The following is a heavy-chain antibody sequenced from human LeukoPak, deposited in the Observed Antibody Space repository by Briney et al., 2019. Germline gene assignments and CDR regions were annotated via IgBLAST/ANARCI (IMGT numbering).Heavy chain of an antibody. V-gene: IGHV3-21*01. J-gene: IGHJ6*02. D-gene: IGHD1-14*01. CDR2: ISSSSSYI. CDR1: GFTFSSYS. Sequence: SGGSLRLSCAASGFTFSSYSMNWVRQAPGKGLEWVSSISSSSSYIYYADSVKGRFTISRDNAKNSLYLQMNSLRAEDTAVYYCARDPRTNPIYYGMDVWGQGTTVTVSS. CDR3: ARDPRTNPIYYGMDV.